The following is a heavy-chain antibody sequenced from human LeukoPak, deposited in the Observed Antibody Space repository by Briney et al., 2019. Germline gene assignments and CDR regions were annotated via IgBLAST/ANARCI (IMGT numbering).Heavy chain of an antibody. J-gene: IGHJ3*02. CDR1: GGSISSGSYY. Sequence: PSETLSLTCTVSGGSISSGSYYWSWIRQPAGKGLEWIGRIYTSGSTNYNPSLKSRVTISVDTSKNQFSLKLSSVTAADTAVYYCARETRLHRSPYDAFDIWGQGTMVTVSS. CDR2: IYTSGST. V-gene: IGHV4-61*02. CDR3: ARETRLHRSPYDAFDI. D-gene: IGHD5-24*01.